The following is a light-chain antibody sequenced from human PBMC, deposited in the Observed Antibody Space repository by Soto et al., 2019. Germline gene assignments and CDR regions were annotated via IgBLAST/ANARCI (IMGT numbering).Light chain of an antibody. V-gene: IGKV3-20*01. CDR3: QQYENSPRT. J-gene: IGKJ1*01. CDR1: QSINSN. Sequence: EIVLTQSPGTLSLSPGERATLSCRASQSINSNLAWYQQRPGQRPRVLMYGASSRATGIPDRFSGSGSGTDFTLIISILEPEDFAVYYCQQYENSPRTFGQGTKVEIK. CDR2: GAS.